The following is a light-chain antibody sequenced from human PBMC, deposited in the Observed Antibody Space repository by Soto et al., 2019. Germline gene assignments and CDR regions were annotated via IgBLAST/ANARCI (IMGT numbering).Light chain of an antibody. CDR1: SSDVGGYNY. V-gene: IGLV2-14*01. Sequence: QSVLTQPASVSGSPGHSITISCTGTSSDVGGYNYVSWYQQHPGKAPKPMIYDVSNRPSGVSNRFSGSKSGKTASLTISGLQAEDEADYYCSSYTRSSTLYVFGTGTK. J-gene: IGLJ1*01. CDR2: DVS. CDR3: SSYTRSSTLYV.